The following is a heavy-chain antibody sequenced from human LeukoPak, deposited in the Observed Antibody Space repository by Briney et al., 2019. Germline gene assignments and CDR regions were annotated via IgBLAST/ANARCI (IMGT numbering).Heavy chain of an antibody. J-gene: IGHJ4*02. CDR1: GFTFSSYA. D-gene: IGHD3-10*01. Sequence: TGGSLRLSSAAPGFTFSSYAMSWVRQAPRKGQEWVSAISGSGGSTYYADSVKGRFTISRDNSKNTLYLQMNSLRAEDTAVYYCAKEGRFGEYDYWGQGTLVTVSS. CDR3: AKEGRFGEYDY. V-gene: IGHV3-23*01. CDR2: ISGSGGST.